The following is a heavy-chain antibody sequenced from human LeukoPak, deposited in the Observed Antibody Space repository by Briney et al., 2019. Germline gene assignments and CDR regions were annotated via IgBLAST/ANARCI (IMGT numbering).Heavy chain of an antibody. D-gene: IGHD1-26*01. CDR1: GYSISSGYY. Sequence: SETLSLTXAVSGYSISSGYYWGWIRQPPGKGLEWIGSIYHSGSTYYNPSLKSRVTISVDTSKNQFSLKLSSVTAADTAVYYCARTQYGWEPHYYFDYWGQGTLVTVSS. J-gene: IGHJ4*02. CDR3: ARTQYGWEPHYYFDY. V-gene: IGHV4-38-2*01. CDR2: IYHSGST.